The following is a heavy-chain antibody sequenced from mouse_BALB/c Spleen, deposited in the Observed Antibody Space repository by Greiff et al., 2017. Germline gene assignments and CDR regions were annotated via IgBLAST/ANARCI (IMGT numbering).Heavy chain of an antibody. Sequence: QVQLKESGPGLVAPSQSLSITCTVSGFSLTSYGVHWVRQPPGKGLEWLGVIWAGGSTNYNSALMSRLSISKDNSKSQVFLKMNSLQTDDTAMYYCARDPHYYGNYPSYAMDYWGQGTSVTVSS. CDR3: ARDPHYYGNYPSYAMDY. V-gene: IGHV2-9*02. D-gene: IGHD2-1*01. J-gene: IGHJ4*01. CDR1: GFSLTSYG. CDR2: IWAGGST.